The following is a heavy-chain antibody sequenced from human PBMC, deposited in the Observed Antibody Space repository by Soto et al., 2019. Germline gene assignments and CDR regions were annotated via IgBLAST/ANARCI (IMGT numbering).Heavy chain of an antibody. D-gene: IGHD3-16*01. V-gene: IGHV3-9*01. CDR3: AKDRNNHYKTGGAFDI. CDR1: GFTFDDYA. CDR2: ISWNSGSI. Sequence: EVQLVESGGGLVQPGRSLRLSCAASGFTFDDYAMHWVRQAPGKGLEWVSGISWNSGSIGYAASVKGRFTISRDNAKNSPYLKMNSPRAEDTAWYYSAKDRNNHYKTGGAFDIGGQGTMVTVSS. J-gene: IGHJ3*02.